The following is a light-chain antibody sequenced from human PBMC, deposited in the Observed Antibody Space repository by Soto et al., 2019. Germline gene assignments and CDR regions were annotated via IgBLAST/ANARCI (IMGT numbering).Light chain of an antibody. CDR1: QSVSSS. CDR2: EAS. J-gene: IGKJ1*01. Sequence: EIVLTQSPATLSLSPGERATLSCRASQSVSSSLAWYQQKLGQAPRLLIYEASDMDTGIPARFSGSGSGTDFTLIISSLEPEDFAVYYCQQGSTWPWTFGQGTKVEIK. CDR3: QQGSTWPWT. V-gene: IGKV3-11*01.